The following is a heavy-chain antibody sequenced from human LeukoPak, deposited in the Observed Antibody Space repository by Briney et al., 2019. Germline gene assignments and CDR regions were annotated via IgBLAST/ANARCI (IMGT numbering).Heavy chain of an antibody. Sequence: GGSLRLSCAASGFTFSTNWMYWVRQAPGKGLVWVSRINSDGRSIGYADSVRGRFTISRDNAYNTLYLQMNSLRAEDTALYYCASGGRVGDIFDIWGQGTMVRVSS. J-gene: IGHJ3*02. CDR3: ASGGRVGDIFDI. V-gene: IGHV3-74*01. D-gene: IGHD2-15*01. CDR1: GFTFSTNW. CDR2: INSDGRSI.